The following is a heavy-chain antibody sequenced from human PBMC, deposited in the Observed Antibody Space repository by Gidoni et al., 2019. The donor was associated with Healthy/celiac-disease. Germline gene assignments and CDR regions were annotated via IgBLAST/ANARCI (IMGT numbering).Heavy chain of an antibody. V-gene: IGHV1-58*01. Sequence: QMQLVQSGPEVKKPGTSVKVSCKASGFTFTSSALQWVRQARGQRLEWIGWIVVGSGNTNYAQKFQERVTITRDMSTSTAYMELSSLRSEDTAVYYCAAGEYYDSSGYYYVKGYFQHWGQGTLVTVSS. CDR1: GFTFTSSA. D-gene: IGHD3-22*01. CDR2: IVVGSGNT. CDR3: AAGEYYDSSGYYYVKGYFQH. J-gene: IGHJ1*01.